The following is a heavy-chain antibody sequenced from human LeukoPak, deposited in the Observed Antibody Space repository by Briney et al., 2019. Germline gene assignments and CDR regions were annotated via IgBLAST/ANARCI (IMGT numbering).Heavy chain of an antibody. J-gene: IGHJ4*02. V-gene: IGHV4-30-2*01. CDR1: GGSISSGGYS. Sequence: TPSETLSLTCAVSGGSISSGGYSWSWIRQPPGKGLEWIGYIYHSGSTYYNPSLKSRVTISVDRSKNQFSLKLSSVTAADTAVYYCAREGEGALDYWGQGTLVTVSS. CDR2: IYHSGST. D-gene: IGHD1-26*01. CDR3: AREGEGALDY.